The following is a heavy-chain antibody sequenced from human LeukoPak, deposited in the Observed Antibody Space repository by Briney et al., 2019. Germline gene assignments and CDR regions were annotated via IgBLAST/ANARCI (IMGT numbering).Heavy chain of an antibody. CDR3: ARVLHKRNYDSSVYYGY. CDR2: VYYAGST. D-gene: IGHD3-22*01. J-gene: IGHJ4*02. CDR1: GYSIISDYF. Sequence: SETLSLTCTVSGYSIISDYFWSWIRQPPGKGLAWIGYVYYAGSTNYNPSLKGRVTISVDTSKNQFSLKLSSVTAADTAVYYCARVLHKRNYDSSVYYGYWGQGTLVTVSS. V-gene: IGHV4-59*01.